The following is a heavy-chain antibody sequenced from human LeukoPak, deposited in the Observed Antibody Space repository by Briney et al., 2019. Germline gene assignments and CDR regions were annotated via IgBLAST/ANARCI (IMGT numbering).Heavy chain of an antibody. J-gene: IGHJ4*02. V-gene: IGHV4-4*07. D-gene: IGHD4-17*01. Sequence: SETLSLTCTVSGGSITYNQWTWIRQPAGKGLEWIGRVHHSGRTNYNPSLKSRVTISVDTSKNQLSLNLTSVTDADTAVYYCAREVPLYGDYAVFDYGGQGTPVTVS. CDR2: VHHSGRT. CDR1: GGSITYNQ. CDR3: AREVPLYGDYAVFDY.